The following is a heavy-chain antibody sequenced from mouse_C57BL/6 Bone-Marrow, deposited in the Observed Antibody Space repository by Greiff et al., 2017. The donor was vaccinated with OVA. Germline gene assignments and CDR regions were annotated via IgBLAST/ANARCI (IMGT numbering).Heavy chain of an antibody. CDR3: ARGDDYASWFAY. V-gene: IGHV7-1*01. D-gene: IGHD2-4*01. J-gene: IGHJ3*01. CDR2: SRNKANDYTT. CDR1: GFTFSDFY. Sequence: EVHLVESGGGLVQSGRSLRLSCATSGFTFSDFYMEWVRQAPGKGLEWIAASRNKANDYTTEYSASVKGRFIVSRDTSQSILYLQMNALRAEDTAIYYCARGDDYASWFAYWGQGTLVTVSA.